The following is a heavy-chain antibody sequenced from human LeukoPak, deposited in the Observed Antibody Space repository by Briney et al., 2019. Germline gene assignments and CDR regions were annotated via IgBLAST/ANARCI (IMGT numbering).Heavy chain of an antibody. Sequence: QPSETLSLTCTLSGGSITSDYWSWIRQSPGKGLEWIGYFSYSGSTHYSPSLTSRVAISVDTSRNQLSLKLRSVTAADTAIYYCARADESLVYGMDVWGPGTTVIDSS. CDR1: GGSITSDY. CDR3: ARADESLVYGMDV. J-gene: IGHJ6*02. V-gene: IGHV4-59*08. CDR2: FSYSGST.